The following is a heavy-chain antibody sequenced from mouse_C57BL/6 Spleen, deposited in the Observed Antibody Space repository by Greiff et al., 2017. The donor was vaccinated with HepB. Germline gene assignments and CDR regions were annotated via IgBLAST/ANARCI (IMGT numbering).Heavy chain of an antibody. CDR1: GFTFSSYA. D-gene: IGHD2-3*01. CDR3: ARAGWLPLDY. J-gene: IGHJ2*01. V-gene: IGHV5-4*01. Sequence: EVQVVESGGGLVKPGGSLKLSCAASGFTFSSYAMSWVRQTPEKRLEWVATISDGGSYTYYPDNVKGRFTISRDNATNNLYLQMSHLKSEDTAMYYCARAGWLPLDYWGQGTTLTVSS. CDR2: ISDGGSYT.